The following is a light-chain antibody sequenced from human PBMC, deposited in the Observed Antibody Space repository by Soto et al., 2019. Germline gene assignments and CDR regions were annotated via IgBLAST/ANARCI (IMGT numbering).Light chain of an antibody. J-gene: IGLJ1*01. CDR2: DVS. V-gene: IGLV2-14*01. CDR3: SSYTSTSTRV. Sequence: QSALTQPASVSGSPGQSITISCTGTSSDVGGYNYVSWYQQHPGRAPKLMIYDVSNRPSGVFDRFSGSKSGITASLTISGLQAEDEADYYCSSYTSTSTRVFGTGTKVTVL. CDR1: SSDVGGYNY.